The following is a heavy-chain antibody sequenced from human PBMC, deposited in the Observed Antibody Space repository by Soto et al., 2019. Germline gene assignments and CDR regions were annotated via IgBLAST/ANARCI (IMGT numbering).Heavy chain of an antibody. D-gene: IGHD3-22*01. V-gene: IGHV4-34*01. J-gene: IGHJ6*02. CDR3: ARDPYDSGGYHGSLYYSYGMDV. Sequence: QVQLQQWGAGLLKPSETLSLTCAVYGGSVSGFYWRWIRQPPGKGLEWIGEISHSGSTNYNPSLKSRVTISIDTSRNQFSLKLSSVTAADTAVYFCARDPYDSGGYHGSLYYSYGMDVWGQGTTVTVSS. CDR1: GGSVSGFY. CDR2: ISHSGST.